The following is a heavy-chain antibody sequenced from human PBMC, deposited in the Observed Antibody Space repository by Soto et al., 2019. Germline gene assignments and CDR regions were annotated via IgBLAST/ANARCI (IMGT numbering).Heavy chain of an antibody. V-gene: IGHV4-30-4*01. J-gene: IGHJ4*02. CDR1: GGSISSGDYY. Sequence: QVQLQESGPGLVKPSQTLSLTCTVSGGSISSGDYYWSWIRQPPGKGLEWIGYIYHSGNTYYSPSLKSRVSISLDTSKNQFSLKLSSVTAADTAVYYCARELSPAQYDSSGPVAGWGQGTLVTVSS. CDR2: IYHSGNT. D-gene: IGHD3-22*01. CDR3: ARELSPAQYDSSGPVAG.